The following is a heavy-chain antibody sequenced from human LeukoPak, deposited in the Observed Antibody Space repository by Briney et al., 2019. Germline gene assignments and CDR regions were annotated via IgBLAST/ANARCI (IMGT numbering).Heavy chain of an antibody. CDR1: GYTFTGYY. V-gene: IGHV1-2*02. CDR3: ARDPYHRLGPPLDL. Sequence: ASVKVSCKASGYTFTGYYMHWVRQAPGQGLEWMGWINPNSGGTNYAAKLQGRVTMTTDTSTSTVYMELGSLTFDDTAVYFCARDPYHRLGPPLDLWGQGTLVTVSS. CDR2: INPNSGGT. J-gene: IGHJ5*02. D-gene: IGHD1-14*01.